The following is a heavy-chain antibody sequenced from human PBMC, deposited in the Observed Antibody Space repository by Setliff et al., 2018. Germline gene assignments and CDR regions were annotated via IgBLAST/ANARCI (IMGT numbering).Heavy chain of an antibody. CDR2: IYYSGST. CDR1: GGSISSYY. V-gene: IGHV4-59*01. Sequence: SETLSLTCTVSGGSISSYYWSWIRQPPGKGLEWIGYIYYSGSTNYNPSLKSRVTISVDTSKNQFSLKRSSVTAADTAVYYCARNGGSALLDYWGQGTLVTVSS. J-gene: IGHJ4*02. D-gene: IGHD3-10*01. CDR3: ARNGGSALLDY.